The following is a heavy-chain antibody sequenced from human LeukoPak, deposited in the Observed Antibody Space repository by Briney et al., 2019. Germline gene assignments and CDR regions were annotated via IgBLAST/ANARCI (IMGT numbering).Heavy chain of an antibody. V-gene: IGHV3-23*01. CDR3: AREALRRSYYGMDV. CDR2: ISGSGGST. D-gene: IGHD2-15*01. Sequence: GGSLRLSCAASGFTFSSYAMSWVRQAPGKGLEWVSGISGSGGSTYYADSVKGRFTISRDNAKNSLFLQMNSLRAEDTAVYYCAREALRRSYYGMDVWGLGTTVTVSS. J-gene: IGHJ6*02. CDR1: GFTFSSYA.